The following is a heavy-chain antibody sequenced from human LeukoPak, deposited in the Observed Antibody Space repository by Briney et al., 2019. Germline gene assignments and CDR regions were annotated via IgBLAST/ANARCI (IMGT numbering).Heavy chain of an antibody. J-gene: IGHJ6*04. CDR3: ARDQENYYGSGSYYSYYYYYGMDV. V-gene: IGHV3-33*01. CDR2: IWYDGSNK. D-gene: IGHD3-10*01. Sequence: GGSLRLSCAASGFTFSSYGMHWVRQAPGKGLEWVAVIWYDGSNKYYADSVKGRFTISRDNSKNTLYLQMNSLRAEDTAVYYCARDQENYYGSGSYYSYYYYYGMDVWGKGTTVTVSS. CDR1: GFTFSSYG.